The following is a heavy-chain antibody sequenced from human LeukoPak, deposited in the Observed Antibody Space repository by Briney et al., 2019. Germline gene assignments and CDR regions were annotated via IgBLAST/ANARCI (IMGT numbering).Heavy chain of an antibody. CDR1: GGSISSYY. D-gene: IGHD6-19*01. CDR2: INYSGST. V-gene: IGHV4-59*01. CDR3: ATAIAVANDAFDI. Sequence: SETLSLTCTVSGGSISSYYWSWIRQPPGKGLEWIGYINYSGSTNYNPSLKSRVTISVDTSKNQFSLKLSSVTAADTAVYDCATAIAVANDAFDIWGQGTMVTVSS. J-gene: IGHJ3*02.